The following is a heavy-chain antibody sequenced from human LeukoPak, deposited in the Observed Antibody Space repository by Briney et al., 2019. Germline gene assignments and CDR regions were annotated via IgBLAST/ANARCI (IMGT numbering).Heavy chain of an antibody. J-gene: IGHJ4*02. D-gene: IGHD4-17*01. V-gene: IGHV1-69*13. Sequence: GASVKVSCKASGGTFSSYAISWVRQAPGQGLEWMGGIIPIFGTANYAQKFQGRVTITADESTSTAYMELSSLRSEDTAVYYCARGMTTVALFDYWGQGTLVTVSS. CDR2: IIPIFGTA. CDR3: ARGMTTVALFDY. CDR1: GGTFSSYA.